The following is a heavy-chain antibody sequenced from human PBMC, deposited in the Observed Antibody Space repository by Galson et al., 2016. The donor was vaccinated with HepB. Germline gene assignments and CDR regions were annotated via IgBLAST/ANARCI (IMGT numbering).Heavy chain of an antibody. D-gene: IGHD6-19*01. J-gene: IGHJ4*02. V-gene: IGHV3-13*04. CDR3: ARGGLGGWLETFDY. CDR1: GFTFSSYD. Sequence: SLRLSCAASGFTFSSYDMHWVRQATGKGLQWVSTIGTAGDTYYPGSVKGRFTISRENAKNSFYLQMNSLRAGDTAVYYCARGGLGGWLETFDYWGQGTLVTVSS. CDR2: IGTAGDT.